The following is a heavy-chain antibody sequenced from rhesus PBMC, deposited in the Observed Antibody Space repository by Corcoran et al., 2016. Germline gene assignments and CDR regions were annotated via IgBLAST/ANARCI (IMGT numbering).Heavy chain of an antibody. V-gene: IGHV4-169*01. CDR1: GGSISSSY. J-gene: IGHJ4*01. CDR2: IYGSGSST. D-gene: IGHD5-42*01. CDR3: ARGDTAGTVFDY. Sequence: QLQLQESGPGLVKPSETLSVTCAVSGGSISSSYWSWIRQAPGKGLEWIGYIYGSGSSTNYNPSLKSRVTLSVDTSKHQLSLKLSSVTTADTAVYYCARGDTAGTVFDYWGQGVLVTVSS.